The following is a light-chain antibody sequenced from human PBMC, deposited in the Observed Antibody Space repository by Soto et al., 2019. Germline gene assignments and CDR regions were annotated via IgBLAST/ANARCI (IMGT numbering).Light chain of an antibody. CDR2: DAS. J-gene: IGKJ1*01. V-gene: IGKV1-5*01. CDR1: QSISSW. Sequence: DIQMTQSPSTLSASVGDRVIITCRASQSISSWLAWYQQKPGKVPNLLIYDASNLESGVPSRFSGSGSGTEFTLTISGLQPDDFATYYCQQYQSYWTFDQGTKVEIK. CDR3: QQYQSYWT.